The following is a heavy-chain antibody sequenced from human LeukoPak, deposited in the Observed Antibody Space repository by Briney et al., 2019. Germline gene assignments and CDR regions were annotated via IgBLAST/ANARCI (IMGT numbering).Heavy chain of an antibody. CDR2: INHSGST. Sequence: PSETLSLTCAVYGGSFSGYYWSWIRQPPGKGLEWIGEINHSGSTNYNPSLKSRATISVDTSKNQFSLKLSSVTAADTAVYYCARDSRDGYSHFDSWGQGTLVTVSS. CDR1: GGSFSGYY. V-gene: IGHV4-34*01. J-gene: IGHJ4*02. CDR3: ARDSRDGYSHFDS. D-gene: IGHD5-24*01.